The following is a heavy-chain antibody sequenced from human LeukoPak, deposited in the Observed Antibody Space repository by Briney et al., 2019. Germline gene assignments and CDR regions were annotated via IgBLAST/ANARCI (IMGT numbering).Heavy chain of an antibody. CDR2: IYYTGST. V-gene: IGHV4-39*01. D-gene: IGHD3-9*01. Sequence: SETLSLTCIVSGDSIDTNTYYWGWIRQPPGKGLEWIGSIYYTGSTYYNPSLKSRVTISVDTSKNQFSLKLTSVTAADTAMYYCASHYDILTGYEYWGQGTLVTVSS. J-gene: IGHJ4*02. CDR3: ASHYDILTGYEY. CDR1: GDSIDTNTYY.